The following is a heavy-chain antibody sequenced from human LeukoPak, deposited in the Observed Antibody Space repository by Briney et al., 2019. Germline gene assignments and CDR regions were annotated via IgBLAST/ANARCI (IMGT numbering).Heavy chain of an antibody. Sequence: GESLKISCKGSGYSFTSYWIGWVRQMPGKGLEWMGIIYPGDSDTRYGPSFQGQVTISADKSISTAYLQWSSLKASDTAMYYCARGPKYDFWSGYPYYFDYWGQGTLVTVSS. CDR1: GYSFTSYW. D-gene: IGHD3-3*01. CDR2: IYPGDSDT. CDR3: ARGPKYDFWSGYPYYFDY. V-gene: IGHV5-51*01. J-gene: IGHJ4*02.